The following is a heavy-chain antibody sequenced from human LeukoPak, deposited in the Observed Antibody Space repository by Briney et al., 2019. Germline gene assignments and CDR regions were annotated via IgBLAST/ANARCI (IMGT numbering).Heavy chain of an antibody. Sequence: SQTLSLTCTVSGGSISSGDYYWSWIRQPPGKGLEWIGYIYYSGSTYYNPSLKNRVTISVDTSKNQLSRKLSSLTAADTAVYYCARHEYSGSYYGLSWFDPWGQGTLVTVSS. J-gene: IGHJ5*02. CDR1: GGSISSGDYY. CDR2: IYYSGST. CDR3: ARHEYSGSYYGLSWFDP. D-gene: IGHD1-26*01. V-gene: IGHV4-30-4*08.